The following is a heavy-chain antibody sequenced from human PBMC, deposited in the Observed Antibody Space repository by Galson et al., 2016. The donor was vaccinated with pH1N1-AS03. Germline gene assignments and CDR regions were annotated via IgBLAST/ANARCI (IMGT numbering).Heavy chain of an antibody. V-gene: IGHV4-4*07. D-gene: IGHD1/OR15-1a*01. CDR1: GGSISTYF. J-gene: IGHJ1*01. Sequence: LSLTCTASGGSISTYFWSWIRQPAGKGLEWIGHIHTSGSTNYSPSLKSRVIMSVDTSKNHFSLNLTSVTPEDTAVYYCARGGLGTTVSLFQHWGQGTLVTVSS. CDR2: IHTSGST. CDR3: ARGGLGTTVSLFQH.